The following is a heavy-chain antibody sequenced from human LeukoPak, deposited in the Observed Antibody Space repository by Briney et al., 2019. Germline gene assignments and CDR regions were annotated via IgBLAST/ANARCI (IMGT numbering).Heavy chain of an antibody. Sequence: GGSLRLSCATSGFTFSIYWMNRVRQAPGKGLEWVANIKQDGVDKYYVDSVKGRFTISRDNAKRSLYLQMNSLRAEDTAVYYCARDLYSYGANQDDYWGQGTLVTVSS. V-gene: IGHV3-7*01. CDR3: ARDLYSYGANQDDY. CDR1: GFTFSIYW. D-gene: IGHD5-18*01. CDR2: IKQDGVDK. J-gene: IGHJ4*02.